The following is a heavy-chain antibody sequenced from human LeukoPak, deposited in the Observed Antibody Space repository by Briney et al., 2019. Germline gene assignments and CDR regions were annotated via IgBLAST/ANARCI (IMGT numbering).Heavy chain of an antibody. Sequence: PGGSLRLSCAASGFTVSSNYMSWVRQAPGKGLEWVSVIYSGGSTYYADSVKGRFTISRDNSKNTLYLQMNSLRAEDTAVYYCTTFLYYDFWSGYPRDYWGQGTLVTVSS. V-gene: IGHV3-66*01. CDR2: IYSGGST. CDR3: TTFLYYDFWSGYPRDY. CDR1: GFTVSSNY. J-gene: IGHJ4*02. D-gene: IGHD3-3*01.